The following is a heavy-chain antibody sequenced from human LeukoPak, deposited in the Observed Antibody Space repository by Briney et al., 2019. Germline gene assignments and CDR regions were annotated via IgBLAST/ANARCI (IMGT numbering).Heavy chain of an antibody. V-gene: IGHV3-48*03. Sequence: PGGSLRLSCAASGFTFSNYEMNWVRQAPGKGLEWISYINRSGSTISYADSVRGRFTISRDNAKNSFYLQMNTLRAEDTAVYYCARDIGAAAYDWFDLWGQGTLVTVSS. CDR2: INRSGSTI. CDR3: ARDIGAAAYDWFDL. CDR1: GFTFSNYE. J-gene: IGHJ5*02. D-gene: IGHD6-13*01.